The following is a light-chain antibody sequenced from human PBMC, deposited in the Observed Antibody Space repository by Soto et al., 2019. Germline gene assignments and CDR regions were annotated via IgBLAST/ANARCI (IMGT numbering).Light chain of an antibody. Sequence: EIVLTQAPGTLSLSPGEGATLSCRASQDVDNTFLAWYQQRPGQAPMLLISASSRRATGIPNRFSGGGSGKYFTLIISRVGPDVIAVYFCHHYYSSITFGGGTKVEVK. CDR2: ASS. CDR1: QDVDNTF. V-gene: IGKV3-20*01. J-gene: IGKJ4*01. CDR3: HHYYSSIT.